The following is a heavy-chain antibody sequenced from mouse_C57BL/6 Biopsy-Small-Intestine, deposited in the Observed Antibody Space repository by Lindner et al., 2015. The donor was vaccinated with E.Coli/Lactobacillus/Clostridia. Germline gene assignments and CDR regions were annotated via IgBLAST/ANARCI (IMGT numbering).Heavy chain of an antibody. CDR2: IYPGDGNT. CDR3: ARTYFYAMDY. D-gene: IGHD2-10*01. V-gene: IGHV1-82*01. CDR1: GYAFSSSW. J-gene: IGHJ4*01. Sequence: VQLQESGPELVKPGASVKISCKASGYAFSSSWMNWVKQRPGKGLEWIGRIYPGDGNTNYNGKFKGKATLNADKSSSTAYMQLSSLTSEDSAVYFCARTYFYAMDYWGQGTSVTVSS.